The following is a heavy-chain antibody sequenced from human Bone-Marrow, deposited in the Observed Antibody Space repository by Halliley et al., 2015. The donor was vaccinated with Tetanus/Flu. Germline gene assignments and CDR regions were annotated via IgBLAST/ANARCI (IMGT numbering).Heavy chain of an antibody. CDR1: GESFSGYY. CDR3: ARAVWQRLPPSPYYYARAV. CDR2: INHSGST. Sequence: LRLSCAVYGESFSGYYWNWIRQPPGKGLEWIGEINHSGSTNYNPSLKSRVTISVDTSKNQFSLNLTSVTAADTAVYYCARAVWQRLPPSPYYYARAVWGRGTTVTVSS. J-gene: IGHJ6*02. V-gene: IGHV4-34*01. D-gene: IGHD5-12*01.